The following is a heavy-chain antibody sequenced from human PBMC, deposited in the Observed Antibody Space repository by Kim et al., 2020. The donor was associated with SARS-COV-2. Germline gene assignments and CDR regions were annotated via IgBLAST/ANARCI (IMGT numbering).Heavy chain of an antibody. V-gene: IGHV4-34*01. CDR2: INHSGST. Sequence: SETLSLTCAVYGGSFSGYYWSWIRQPPGKGLEWIGEINHSGSTNYNPSLKSRVTISVDTSKNQFSLKLSSVTAADTAVYYCARVIGGGSGYDRGYYYYGMDVWGQGTTVTVSS. CDR1: GGSFSGYY. CDR3: ARVIGGGSGYDRGYYYYGMDV. J-gene: IGHJ6*02. D-gene: IGHD5-12*01.